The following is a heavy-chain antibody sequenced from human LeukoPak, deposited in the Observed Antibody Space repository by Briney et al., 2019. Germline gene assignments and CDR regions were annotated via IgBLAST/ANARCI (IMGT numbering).Heavy chain of an antibody. CDR2: ISPSRTYI. V-gene: IGHV3-21*06. D-gene: IGHD3-16*01. CDR1: GFTFSSFK. CDR3: ARDFTGGEYFDS. J-gene: IGHJ4*02. Sequence: GGSLRLSCAASGFTFSSFKMTWVRQAPGKGLEWVASISPSRTYIYYGDSLKGRVTVSRDNAKSLLFLHMSSLRPDDTAVYYCARDFTGGEYFDSWGQGALVSVSS.